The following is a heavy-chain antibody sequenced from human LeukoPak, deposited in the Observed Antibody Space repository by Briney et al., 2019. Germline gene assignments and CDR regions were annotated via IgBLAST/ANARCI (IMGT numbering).Heavy chain of an antibody. Sequence: GGSLRLSCIAPGFSLSGYWMHWVRQAPGKGLVWVTRINSDGSSTSYADSVKGRFTVSRDNAKNTLYLQMTSLRADDTAIYYCARGPGPRSGWYGTDYWGQGILVTVSS. V-gene: IGHV3-74*01. CDR3: ARGPGPRSGWYGTDY. J-gene: IGHJ4*02. CDR1: GFSLSGYW. D-gene: IGHD6-19*01. CDR2: INSDGSST.